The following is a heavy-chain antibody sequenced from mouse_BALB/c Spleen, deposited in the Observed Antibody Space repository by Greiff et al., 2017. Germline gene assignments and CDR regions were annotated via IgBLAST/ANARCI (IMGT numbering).Heavy chain of an antibody. Sequence: EVQLQQPGTVLARPGASVKMSCKASGYTFTSYWMHWVKQRPGQGLEWIGAIYPGNSDTSYNQKFKGKAKLTAVTSTSTAYMELRSLTNEDSAVYYWTNRRGSNAMDYWGQGTSVTGSS. CDR2: IYPGNSDT. D-gene: IGHD3-1*01. V-gene: IGHV1-5*01. CDR3: TNRRGSNAMDY. J-gene: IGHJ4*01. CDR1: GYTFTSYW.